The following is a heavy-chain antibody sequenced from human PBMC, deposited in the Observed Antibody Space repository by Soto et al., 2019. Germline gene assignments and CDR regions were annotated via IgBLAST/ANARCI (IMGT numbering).Heavy chain of an antibody. V-gene: IGHV3-73*02. CDR1: GFTFSGSA. CDR2: IRGKANSYAT. Sequence: EVQLVESGGGLVQPGGSLKLSCAASGFTFSGSAMHWVRQASGKGLEWVGHIRGKANSYATAYAVSVKGKFIISRDDSRNTAYLQMNSLKTEDTAVYYCARGIYDFWSGHPKGLDYWGQGTVVTVSS. CDR3: ARGIYDFWSGHPKGLDY. J-gene: IGHJ4*02. D-gene: IGHD3-3*01.